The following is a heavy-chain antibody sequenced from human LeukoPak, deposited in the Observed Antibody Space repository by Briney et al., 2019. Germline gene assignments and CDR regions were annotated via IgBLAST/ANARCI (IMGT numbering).Heavy chain of an antibody. CDR3: ARLAVAAHWEGWFDP. CDR1: GYSFPSYW. J-gene: IGHJ5*02. CDR2: IYPGDSDT. V-gene: IGHV5-51*01. D-gene: IGHD6-19*01. Sequence: GESLKISCKGSGYSFPSYWIGSVRQMPGKGLEWMGIIYPGDSDTRYSPSFQGQVTISADKSISTAYLQWSSLKASDTAMYYCARLAVAAHWEGWFDPWGQGTLVTVSA.